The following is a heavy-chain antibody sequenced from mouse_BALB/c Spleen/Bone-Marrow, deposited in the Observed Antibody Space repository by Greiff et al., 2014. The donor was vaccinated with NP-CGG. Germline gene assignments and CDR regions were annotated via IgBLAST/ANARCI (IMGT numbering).Heavy chain of an antibody. V-gene: IGHV3-2*02. CDR1: GSSITSDYA. J-gene: IGHJ2*01. CDR2: ITYSGST. CDR3: ARDYYGSSYLDF. D-gene: IGHD1-1*01. Sequence: DVQLVESGPGLVKPSQSLSLTCTVTGSSITSDYAWNWIRQFPGTKLEWMGYITYSGSTSYNPSLKSRISITRDTSKNQFFLHLNSVTAEDTATYFCARDYYGSSYLDFWGQGTTLTVSS.